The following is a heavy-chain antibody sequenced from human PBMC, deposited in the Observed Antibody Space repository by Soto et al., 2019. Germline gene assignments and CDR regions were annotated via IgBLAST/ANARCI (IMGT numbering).Heavy chain of an antibody. CDR3: MTGGGY. CDR2: VSPDGSQK. J-gene: IGHJ4*02. CDR1: GLTFSNYA. V-gene: IGHV3-7*01. Sequence: EVRLLESGGGLVKPGGSLRLSCATSGLTFSNYAMSWVRQAPGGGLEWVANVSPDGSQKNYVDSVRSRFTMSRDNARSSVSLQMNSLRVEDTAVYYCMTGGGYWGQGTPVTVSS.